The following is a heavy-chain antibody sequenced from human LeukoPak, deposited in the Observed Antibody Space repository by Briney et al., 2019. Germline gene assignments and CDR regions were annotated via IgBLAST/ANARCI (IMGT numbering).Heavy chain of an antibody. CDR2: IWYDGSNK. CDR3: AKDRISYCSSTSCYRDAALDY. Sequence: GGSLRLSCAASGFTFSSYGMHWVRQAPGKGLEWVAVIWYDGSNKYYADSVKGRFTISRDNSKNTLYLQMNSLRAEDTAVYYCAKDRISYCSSTSCYRDAALDYWGQGTLVTVSS. CDR1: GFTFSSYG. V-gene: IGHV3-33*06. J-gene: IGHJ4*02. D-gene: IGHD2-2*01.